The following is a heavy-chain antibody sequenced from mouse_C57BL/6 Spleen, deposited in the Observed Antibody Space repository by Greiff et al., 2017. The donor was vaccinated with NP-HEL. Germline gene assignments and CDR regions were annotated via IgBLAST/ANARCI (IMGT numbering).Heavy chain of an antibody. J-gene: IGHJ3*01. V-gene: IGHV5-6*02. D-gene: IGHD2-5*01. CDR3: ESAYYSNYGFAY. CDR2: ISSGGSYT. CDR1: GFTFSSYG. Sequence: EVKLEESGGDLVKPGGSLKLSCAASGFTFSSYGMSWVRQTPDKRLEWVATISSGGSYTYYPDSVKGRFTISRDNDKNTLYLQMSSLKPEDKARYYCESAYYSNYGFAYWGQGTLVTVSA.